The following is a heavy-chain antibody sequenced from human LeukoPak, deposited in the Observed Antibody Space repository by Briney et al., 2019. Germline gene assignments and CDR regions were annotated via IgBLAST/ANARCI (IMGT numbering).Heavy chain of an antibody. CDR2: IGTAGDP. CDR1: GFTFSSYD. J-gene: IGHJ4*02. V-gene: IGHV3-13*05. Sequence: GGSLRLSCAASGFTFSSYDMHWVRQATGKGLEWVSAIGTAGDPYYPGSVKGRFTISREHAKNSLYLQMNSLRAGDTAVYYCARGRYSGYDYFIVCWGQGTLVAVSS. CDR3: ARGRYSGYDYFIVC. D-gene: IGHD5-12*01.